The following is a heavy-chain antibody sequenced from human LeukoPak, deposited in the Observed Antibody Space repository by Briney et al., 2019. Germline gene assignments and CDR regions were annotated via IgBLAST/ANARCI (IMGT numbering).Heavy chain of an antibody. D-gene: IGHD6-25*01. CDR2: ISGSGSST. V-gene: IGHV3-23*01. CDR3: AKYWSTTAAGKDFDY. J-gene: IGHJ4*02. CDR1: GFTFSSYA. Sequence: GGSLRLSCAASGFTFSSYAMSWVRQAPGKGLEWVSTISGSGSSTDYADSVKGRFTISRDNSKKTLYLQMNSLRAEDTAVYYCAKYWSTTAAGKDFDYWGQGTLVTVSS.